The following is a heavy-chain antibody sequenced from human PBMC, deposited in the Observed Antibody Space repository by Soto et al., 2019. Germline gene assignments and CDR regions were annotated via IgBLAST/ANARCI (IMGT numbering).Heavy chain of an antibody. Sequence: SETLSLTCAVYGGSFRGYYWRWIRQPPGKGQKWIGEINHSGRTNYNPSLKSRVTISVDTSKNQFSLKLSSVTAADTAVYYCARHGGITLVRGVMTAFDVWGPGTMVTVSS. CDR1: GGSFRGYY. D-gene: IGHD3-10*01. V-gene: IGHV4-34*01. J-gene: IGHJ3*01. CDR3: ARHGGITLVRGVMTAFDV. CDR2: INHSGRT.